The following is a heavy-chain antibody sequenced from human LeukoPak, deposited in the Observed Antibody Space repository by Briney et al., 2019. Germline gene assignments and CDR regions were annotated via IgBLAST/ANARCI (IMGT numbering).Heavy chain of an antibody. CDR2: ILYDGSNQ. CDR3: ARDEQLAFQD. J-gene: IGHJ4*02. D-gene: IGHD6-13*01. Sequence: QPGGSLRLSCAASGFTFSSHAMHWVRQAPGKGLEWVAAILYDGSNQYYEDSVKGRFTISRDNPKNTLCLQMSSLRAEDTAVYYCARDEQLAFQDWGQGTLVTVSS. V-gene: IGHV3-30-3*01. CDR1: GFTFSSHA.